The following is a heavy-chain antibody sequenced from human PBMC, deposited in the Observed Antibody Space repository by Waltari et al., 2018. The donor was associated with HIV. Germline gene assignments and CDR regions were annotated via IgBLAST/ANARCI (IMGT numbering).Heavy chain of an antibody. Sequence: EVQLVESGGGLVQPGGSLRLSCAASGFTFSSYSMNWVRQAPGKGLEVGSYISSSSSTIYYADSVKGRFTISRDNAKNSLYLQMNSLRAEDTAVYYCASFGGGHLLTDSLAYWGQGTLVTVSS. D-gene: IGHD3-16*01. CDR1: GFTFSSYS. V-gene: IGHV3-48*01. CDR2: ISSSSSTI. CDR3: ASFGGGHLLTDSLAY. J-gene: IGHJ4*02.